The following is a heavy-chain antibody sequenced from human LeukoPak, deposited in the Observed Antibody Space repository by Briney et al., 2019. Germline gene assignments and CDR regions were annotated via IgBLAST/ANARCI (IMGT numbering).Heavy chain of an antibody. Sequence: GESLKISCKGSGYSFTSYWIGWVRQMPGKGLEWMGIMYPANSDTRYKPSFQGQVTMSADRSISTAYLQWSSLKASDTAIYYCATTRGGNYHWDYWGQGTLVNVSS. J-gene: IGHJ4*02. CDR3: ATTRGGNYHWDY. D-gene: IGHD3-16*01. V-gene: IGHV5-51*01. CDR1: GYSFTSYW. CDR2: MYPANSDT.